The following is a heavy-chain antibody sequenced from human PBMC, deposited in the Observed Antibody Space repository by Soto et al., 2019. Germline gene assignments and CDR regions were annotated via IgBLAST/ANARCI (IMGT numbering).Heavy chain of an antibody. CDR2: AHDSGYA. V-gene: IGHV4-59*12. D-gene: IGHD3-10*01. CDR1: GGSLSTYY. Sequence: SETLSLTCTVSGGSLSTYYWTWIRQPPGKGLEWIGYAHDSGYANYRPSLKSRVTISLDTSKNQISLNLNSVTAADTAVYYCARAPPRGGWYAPWRQGILVTVSS. J-gene: IGHJ5*02. CDR3: ARAPPRGGWYAP.